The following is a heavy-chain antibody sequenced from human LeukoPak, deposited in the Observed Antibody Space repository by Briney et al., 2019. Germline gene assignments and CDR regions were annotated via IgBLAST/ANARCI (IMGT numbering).Heavy chain of an antibody. CDR3: SRDSLSSCGGDCYSGLDV. CDR2: ISGSGGTT. Sequence: PGGSLRLSCAASGFAFSSYAMSWVRQAPRNGLQWVSTISGSGGTTYYAGSVKGRFTISRDNAKNTLYLQMNSLRAEDTAVYYCSRDSLSSCGGDCYSGLDVWGQGTTVTVSS. CDR1: GFAFSSYA. J-gene: IGHJ6*02. V-gene: IGHV3-23*01. D-gene: IGHD2-21*02.